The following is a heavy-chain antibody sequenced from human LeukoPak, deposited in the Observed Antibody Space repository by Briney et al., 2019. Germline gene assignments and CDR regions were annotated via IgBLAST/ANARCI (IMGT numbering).Heavy chain of an antibody. D-gene: IGHD6-6*01. J-gene: IGHJ4*02. CDR2: IYYSGST. CDR1: GGSISSSSYY. Sequence: SETLSLTCTVSGGSISSSSYYWGWIRQPPGKGLEWIGSIYYSGSTYYNPSLKSRVTISVDTSKNQFSLKLSPVTAADTAVYYCASLEYSSSGHDYWGQGTLVTVSS. V-gene: IGHV4-39*01. CDR3: ASLEYSSSGHDY.